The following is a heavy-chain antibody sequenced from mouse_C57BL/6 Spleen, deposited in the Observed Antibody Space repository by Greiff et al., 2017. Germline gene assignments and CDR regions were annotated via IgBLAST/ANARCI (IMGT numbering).Heavy chain of an antibody. Sequence: QVQLQQPGAELVKPGASVKMSCKASGYTFTSYWITWVKQRPGQGLEWIGDIYPGSGRTNYNEKFKSKATLTVDTSTSTAYMQRSSLTSEDSAVYCCARRVYDVWFADWGQGPLVTVAA. D-gene: IGHD2-12*01. CDR3: ARRVYDVWFAD. CDR2: IYPGSGRT. CDR1: GYTFTSYW. J-gene: IGHJ3*01. V-gene: IGHV1-55*01.